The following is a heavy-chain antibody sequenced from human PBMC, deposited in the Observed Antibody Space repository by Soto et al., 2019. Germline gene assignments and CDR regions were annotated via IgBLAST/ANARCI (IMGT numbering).Heavy chain of an antibody. J-gene: IGHJ5*02. CDR2: INHSGST. D-gene: IGHD3-10*01. Sequence: SETLSLTCAVYGGSFSGYYWSWIRQPPGKGLEWIGEINHSGSTNYNPSLKSRVTISVDTSKNQFSLKLSSVTAADTAVYYCASASRGLWFGELSPSNWFDPWGQGTLVTVSS. V-gene: IGHV4-34*09. CDR3: ASASRGLWFGELSPSNWFDP. CDR1: GGSFSGYY.